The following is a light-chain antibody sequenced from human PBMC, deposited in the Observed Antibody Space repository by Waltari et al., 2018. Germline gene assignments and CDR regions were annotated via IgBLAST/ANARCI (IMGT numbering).Light chain of an antibody. CDR3: QQYDISPLT. J-gene: IGKJ4*01. V-gene: IGKV3-20*01. CDR2: GSS. Sequence: EIVLTQSPGTLSLSPGERATLSCRASQTVRTTYLTWYQQKPGQAPTLLIYGSSSRATGIPDMFSGIGSGTDFSLTISSLEPEDFAVYYCQQYDISPLTFGGGTKVEIK. CDR1: QTVRTTY.